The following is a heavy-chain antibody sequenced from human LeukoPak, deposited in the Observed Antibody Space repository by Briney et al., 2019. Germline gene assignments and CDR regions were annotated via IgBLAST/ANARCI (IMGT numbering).Heavy chain of an antibody. D-gene: IGHD6-13*01. Sequence: PGGSLRLSCAASGFTFSTYEMNWVRQAPGKGLEWVSYISTSGSTIYYADSVKGRFTISRDNAKNSLYLKMNSLRVEDTAVYYCARSYSSSWYTYWGQGTLVTVSS. J-gene: IGHJ4*02. V-gene: IGHV3-48*03. CDR3: ARSYSSSWYTY. CDR1: GFTFSTYE. CDR2: ISTSGSTI.